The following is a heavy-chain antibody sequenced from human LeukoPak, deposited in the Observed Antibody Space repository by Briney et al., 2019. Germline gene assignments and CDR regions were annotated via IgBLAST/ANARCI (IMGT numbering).Heavy chain of an antibody. D-gene: IGHD3-3*01. CDR3: AYDGTPARDAFDI. J-gene: IGHJ3*02. CDR2: INHSGST. CDR1: GGSFSGYY. Sequence: SETLSLTCAVYGGSFSGYYWSWIRQPPGKGLEWIEEINHSGSTNYNPSLKSRVTISVDTSKNQFSLKLSSVTAADTAVYYCAYDGTPARDAFDIWGQGTMVTVSS. V-gene: IGHV4-34*01.